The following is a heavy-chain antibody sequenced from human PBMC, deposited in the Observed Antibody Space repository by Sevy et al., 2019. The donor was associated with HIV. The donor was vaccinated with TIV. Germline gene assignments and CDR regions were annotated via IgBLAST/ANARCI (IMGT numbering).Heavy chain of an antibody. D-gene: IGHD3-22*01. CDR3: ARDYSDSGGYYYDWFDS. J-gene: IGHJ5*01. CDR2: IAYDGSNN. CDR1: GFTFLNYD. Sequence: GGSLRLSCAASGFTFLNYDMHWVRQAPGKGLEWVAFIAYDGSNNYYADSVKGRFTISRETSKNTLYLQMNSLRAEDTAVYYCARDYSDSGGYYYDWFDSWGQGTLVTVSS. V-gene: IGHV3-30-3*01.